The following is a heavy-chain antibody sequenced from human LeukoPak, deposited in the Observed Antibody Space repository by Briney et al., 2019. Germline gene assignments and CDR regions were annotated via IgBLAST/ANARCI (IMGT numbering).Heavy chain of an antibody. CDR2: IKQDGSEK. V-gene: IGHV3-7*04. D-gene: IGHD4-17*01. CDR3: AGGKTTVTIS. Sequence: PGGSLRLSCAASGFIFTDYWMNWVRQAPGKGLEWVANIKQDGSEKYYVDSVKGRFTISRDNAKNSLYLQMNSLRAEDTAVYYCAGGKTTVTISWGQGTLVTVSS. J-gene: IGHJ4*02. CDR1: GFIFTDYW.